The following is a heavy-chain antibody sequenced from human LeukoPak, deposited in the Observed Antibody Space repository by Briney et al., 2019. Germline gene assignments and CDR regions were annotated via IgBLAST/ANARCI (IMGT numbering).Heavy chain of an antibody. D-gene: IGHD6-6*01. V-gene: IGHV1-46*01. CDR3: ARDPKYSSSSQSLSWFDP. J-gene: IGHJ5*02. Sequence: ASVKVSCKASGYTFTSYYMHWVRQAPEQGLEWMGIINPSGGSTSYAQKFQGRVTMTRDTSTSTVCMELSSLRSEDTAVYYCARDPKYSSSSQSLSWFDPWGQGTLVTVSS. CDR1: GYTFTSYY. CDR2: INPSGGST.